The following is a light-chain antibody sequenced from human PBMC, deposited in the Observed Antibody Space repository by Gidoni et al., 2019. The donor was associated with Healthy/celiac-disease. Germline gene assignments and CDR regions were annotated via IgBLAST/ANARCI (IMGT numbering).Light chain of an antibody. J-gene: IGKJ4*01. Sequence: DIVMTQTPLSLSVTPGQPASISCQASQRLLHSDGKTYLYWYLQKPGQPPQLLIYEVSNRFSGVPERFSGSGSGTDFTLKISRVEAEYVRVSYCMQSIQLPHGALTFGGGTKVEIK. CDR1: QRLLHSDGKTY. V-gene: IGKV2D-29*01. CDR2: EVS. CDR3: MQSIQLPHGALT.